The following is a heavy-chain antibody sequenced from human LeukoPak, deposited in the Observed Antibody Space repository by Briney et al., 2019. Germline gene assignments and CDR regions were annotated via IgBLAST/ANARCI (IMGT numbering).Heavy chain of an antibody. V-gene: IGHV4-34*01. CDR3: ASNSGANSSGFDY. CDR2: INHSGST. Sequence: SETLSLTCAVYGGSFSGYYWSWIRQPPGKGLEWIGEINHSGSTNYNPSLKSRVTISVDTSKNQFSLKLSSVTAADTAVYYCASNSGANSSGFDYWGQGTLVTVSS. J-gene: IGHJ4*02. D-gene: IGHD3-22*01. CDR1: GGSFSGYY.